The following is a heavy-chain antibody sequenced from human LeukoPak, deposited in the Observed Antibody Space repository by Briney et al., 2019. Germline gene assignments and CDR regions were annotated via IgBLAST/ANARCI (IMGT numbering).Heavy chain of an antibody. J-gene: IGHJ4*02. CDR2: IKDDGSDK. CDR3: ARVGYSDFWSGYYWDY. D-gene: IGHD3-3*01. V-gene: IGHV3-7*01. Sequence: GGSLRLSCGASGFTFRNFWMNWVRQAPGKGLEWVANIKDDGSDKYYVDSVKGRFSISKDNAKNSLYLQMNSLRVEDTAVYYCARVGYSDFWSGYYWDYWGQGTLATVSS. CDR1: GFTFRNFW.